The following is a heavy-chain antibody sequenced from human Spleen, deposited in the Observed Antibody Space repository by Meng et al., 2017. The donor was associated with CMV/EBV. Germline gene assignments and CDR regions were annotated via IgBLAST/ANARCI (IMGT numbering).Heavy chain of an antibody. CDR2: ISGSGGST. CDR3: AKLRGIVVVPADIFDY. V-gene: IGHV3-23*01. Sequence: GESLKISCAASGFTFSSYAMSWVRQAPGKGLEWVSAISGSGGSTYYADSVKGRFTISRDNSKNTLYLQMNSLRAEDTAVYYCAKLRGIVVVPADIFDYWGQGTLVTVSS. J-gene: IGHJ4*02. CDR1: GFTFSSYA. D-gene: IGHD2-2*01.